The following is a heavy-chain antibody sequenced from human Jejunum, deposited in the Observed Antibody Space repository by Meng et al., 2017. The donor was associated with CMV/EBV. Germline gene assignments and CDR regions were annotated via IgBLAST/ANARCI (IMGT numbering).Heavy chain of an antibody. D-gene: IGHD5-12*01. CDR3: ARARGYTTSGSFDC. J-gene: IGHJ4*02. CDR2: IYATGTT. CDR1: GFTVNSNY. V-gene: IGHV3-53*01. Sequence: EVQVGVSGGGLLQPGGSLILSCAASGFTVNSNYITWVRQAPGKGLEWVSLIYATGTTYYADSVKGRFTISRDNSKNTVYLQMNSLTAGDTAVYYCARARGYTTSGSFDCWGQGTLVTVSS.